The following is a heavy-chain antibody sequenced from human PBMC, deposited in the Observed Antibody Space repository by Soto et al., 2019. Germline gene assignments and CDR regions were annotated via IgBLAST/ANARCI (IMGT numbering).Heavy chain of an antibody. CDR1: GFSFSSYG. D-gene: IGHD3-22*01. Sequence: GGSLRLSCAAYGFSFSSYGMHWVRQAPGKGLEWVAVISYDGSNKYYADSVQGRFTISRDNSKNTLYLQMNSLRVEDTAVYYCAKGTHDSSGLTPWGQGTLVTVSS. CDR2: ISYDGSNK. V-gene: IGHV3-30*18. CDR3: AKGTHDSSGLTP. J-gene: IGHJ5*02.